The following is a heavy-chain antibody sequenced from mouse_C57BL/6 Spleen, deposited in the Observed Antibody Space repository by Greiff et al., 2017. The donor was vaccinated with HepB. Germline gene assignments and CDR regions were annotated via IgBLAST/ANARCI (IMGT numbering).Heavy chain of an antibody. J-gene: IGHJ2*01. CDR3: TRERDYGNYGGYFDY. V-gene: IGHV5-9-1*02. CDR2: ISSGGDYI. Sequence: EVMLVESGEGLVKPGGSLKLSCAASGFTFSSYAMSWVRQTPEKRLEWVAYISSGGDYIYYADTVKGRFTISRDNARNTLYLQMSSLKSEDTAMYYCTRERDYGNYGGYFDYWGQGTTLTVSS. CDR1: GFTFSSYA. D-gene: IGHD2-1*01.